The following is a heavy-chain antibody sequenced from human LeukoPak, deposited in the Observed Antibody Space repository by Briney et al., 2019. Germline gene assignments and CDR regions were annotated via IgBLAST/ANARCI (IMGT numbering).Heavy chain of an antibody. Sequence: PGGSLRLSCVASEFTFSSYEMNWVRQAPGKGLEWVSYISSSSSTIYYADSVKGRFTISRDNAKNSLYLQMNSLRAEDMALYYCAKSKTVTTEFDHWGQGTLVTVSS. CDR2: ISSSSSTI. J-gene: IGHJ4*02. V-gene: IGHV3-48*01. CDR1: EFTFSSYE. D-gene: IGHD4-17*01. CDR3: AKSKTVTTEFDH.